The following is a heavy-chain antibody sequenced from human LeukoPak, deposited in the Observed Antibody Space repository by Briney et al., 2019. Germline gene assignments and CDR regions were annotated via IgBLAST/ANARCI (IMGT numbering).Heavy chain of an antibody. CDR2: ISSRSSYI. D-gene: IGHD6-13*01. CDR3: AREGGGIAAGVYYFDY. V-gene: IGHV3-21*01. J-gene: IGHJ4*02. CDR1: GXTFSSYS. Sequence: GGSLRLSWAASGXTFSSYSLNWVRQAPGKGLEWVSSISSRSSYIYYADSVKGRFTISRDNAKNSLYLQMNSLRAEDTAVYYCAREGGGIAAGVYYFDYWGQGTLVTVSS.